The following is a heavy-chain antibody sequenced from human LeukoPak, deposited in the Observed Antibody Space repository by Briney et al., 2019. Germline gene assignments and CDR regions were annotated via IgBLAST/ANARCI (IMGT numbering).Heavy chain of an antibody. CDR1: GFTFSSYG. D-gene: IGHD5-18*01. V-gene: IGHV3-30*18. Sequence: PGRSLRLSCAASGFTFSSYGMHWVRQAPGKGLEWVAVISYDGSNKYYADSVKGRFTISRDNSKNTLYLQMNSLRAEDTAVYYCAKSRRGYSYGSYYYYYMDVWGKGTTVTVSS. CDR3: AKSRRGYSYGSYYYYYMDV. J-gene: IGHJ6*03. CDR2: ISYDGSNK.